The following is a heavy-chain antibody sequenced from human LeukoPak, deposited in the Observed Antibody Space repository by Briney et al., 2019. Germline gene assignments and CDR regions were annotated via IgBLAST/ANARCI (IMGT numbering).Heavy chain of an antibody. CDR3: SRDSHGDDAFDI. CDR2: TRSKTYSGTP. V-gene: IGHV3-49*03. Sequence: LPGGSLRLSCTPSGFTFGDYGMSWFRQAPGKGLEWVGFTRSKTYSGTPEYAASVKGRVTISRDDSKSIAYLQINSLKTEDTAVYYCSRDSHGDDAFDIWGQGTLVTVSS. D-gene: IGHD2-21*02. J-gene: IGHJ3*02. CDR1: GFTFGDYG.